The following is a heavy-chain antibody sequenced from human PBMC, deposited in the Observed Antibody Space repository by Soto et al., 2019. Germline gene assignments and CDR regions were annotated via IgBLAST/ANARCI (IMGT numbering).Heavy chain of an antibody. Sequence: GASVKVSCKASGYTFTGYYMHWVRQAPGQGLEWMGWINPNSGGTNYAQKFQGRVTMTRDTSISTAYMELSRLRSDDTAVYYCARDQDYDFWSGYNNWSDPWGQGXLVTVYS. J-gene: IGHJ5*02. D-gene: IGHD3-3*01. CDR2: INPNSGGT. V-gene: IGHV1-2*02. CDR3: ARDQDYDFWSGYNNWSDP. CDR1: GYTFTGYY.